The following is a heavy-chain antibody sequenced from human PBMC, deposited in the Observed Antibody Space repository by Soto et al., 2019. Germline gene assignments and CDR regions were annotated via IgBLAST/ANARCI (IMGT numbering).Heavy chain of an antibody. CDR1: GGTFSSYT. CDR2: IIPILGIA. V-gene: IGHV1-69*02. J-gene: IGHJ6*04. CDR3: AIAVAGTHGMDV. Sequence: QVQLVQSGAEVKKPGSSVKVSCKASGGTFSSYTISWVRQAPGQGLEWMGRIIPILGIANYAQKFQGRVTITADKSTSTAYMELRSPRSEDTAVYYCAIAVAGTHGMDVWGEGTTVTVSS. D-gene: IGHD6-19*01.